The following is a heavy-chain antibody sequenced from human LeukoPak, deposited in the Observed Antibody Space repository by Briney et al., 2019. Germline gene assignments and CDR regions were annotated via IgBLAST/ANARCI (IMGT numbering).Heavy chain of an antibody. V-gene: IGHV3-48*01. CDR3: ARVGDSSGWDPFDY. J-gene: IGHJ4*02. CDR2: ISSSSSTI. Sequence: GGSLRLSCAASGFTFSSYSMNWVRQAPGKGLEWVSYISSSSSTIYYADSVKGRFTISRDNAKNSLYLQMNSLRAKDTAVYYCARVGDSSGWDPFDYWGQGTLVTVSS. CDR1: GFTFSSYS. D-gene: IGHD6-19*01.